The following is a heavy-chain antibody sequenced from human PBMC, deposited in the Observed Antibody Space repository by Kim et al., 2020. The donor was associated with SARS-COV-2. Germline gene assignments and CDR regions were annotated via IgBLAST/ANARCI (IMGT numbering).Heavy chain of an antibody. J-gene: IGHJ4*02. V-gene: IGHV3-21*01. D-gene: IGHD6-19*01. Sequence: ADSVKGRFTISRDNARSSMSLQMNSLRAEDTAVYYCARDLVAGTYYLDSWGQGTLVTVSS. CDR3: ARDLVAGTYYLDS.